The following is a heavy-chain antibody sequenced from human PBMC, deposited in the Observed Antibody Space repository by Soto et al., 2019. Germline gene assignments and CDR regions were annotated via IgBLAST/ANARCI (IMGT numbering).Heavy chain of an antibody. CDR1: GYTFTSYV. D-gene: IGHD3-3*01. CDR2: MNPNSGNT. J-gene: IGHJ6*03. CDR3: ARVGFYDFWSGYLYYYYYMDV. V-gene: IGHV1-8*01. Sequence: SVEASCKASGYTFTSYVVNWVRQATGKGLEWMGWMNPNSGNTGYAQKFQGRVTMTRNTSISTAYMELSSLRSEDTAVYYCARVGFYDFWSGYLYYYYYMDVWDKGTTVTVSS.